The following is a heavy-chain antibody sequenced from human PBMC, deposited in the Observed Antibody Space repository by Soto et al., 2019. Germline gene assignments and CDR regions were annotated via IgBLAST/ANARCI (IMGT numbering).Heavy chain of an antibody. Sequence: SETLSLTCTVSDDSISRGGYYWSWIRQHPGKGLEWIGYIYYSGSTYYNPSLKSRVTISVDTSKNQFSLKLSSVTAADTAVYYCARDKRESVYYYDGMDVWGQGTTVNDSS. V-gene: IGHV4-31*03. CDR1: DDSISRGGYY. CDR2: IYYSGST. CDR3: ARDKRESVYYYDGMDV. J-gene: IGHJ6*02.